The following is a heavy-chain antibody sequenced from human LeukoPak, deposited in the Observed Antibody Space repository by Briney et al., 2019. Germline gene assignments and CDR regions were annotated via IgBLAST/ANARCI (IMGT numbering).Heavy chain of an antibody. J-gene: IGHJ5*02. Sequence: SETLSLTCAVYGGPFRGYYWSWIPQPPGKGLEWIGEINHSGSTNYNPSLKSRVTISVDTSKNQFSLKLSSVTAADTAVYYCARGLYGEAWGQGTLVTVSS. CDR3: ARGLYGEA. V-gene: IGHV4-34*01. D-gene: IGHD3-10*01. CDR2: INHSGST. CDR1: GGPFRGYY.